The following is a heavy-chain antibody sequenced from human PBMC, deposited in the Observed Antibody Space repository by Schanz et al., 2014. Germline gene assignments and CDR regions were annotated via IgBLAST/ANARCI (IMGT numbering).Heavy chain of an antibody. CDR2: INPSGGSA. J-gene: IGHJ4*02. Sequence: QVQLVQSGAEVKKPGASVGVSCKASGYTFTSDSMHWVRQAPGQGLEWMGMINPSGGSATYAQKFQGRVTMTRDTSTSTVYMELSSLRSEDTAVYYCARDGVDAAAGGNYWGQGTLVTVSS. D-gene: IGHD6-13*01. CDR3: ARDGVDAAAGGNY. V-gene: IGHV1-46*03. CDR1: GYTFTSDS.